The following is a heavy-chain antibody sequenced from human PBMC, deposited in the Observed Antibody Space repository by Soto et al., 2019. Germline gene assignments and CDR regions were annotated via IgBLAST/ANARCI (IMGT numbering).Heavy chain of an antibody. Sequence: EVQLLESGGGLVQPGGSLRLSCAASGFTFSSYAMSWVRQAPGKGLDWVSAISGSGAGTYYADSVKGRFTISRDNSRNTLYMQMNSMRAEDTALDYCATEEESSGPFYVDYWGQGTLVTVSS. J-gene: IGHJ4*02. CDR3: ATEEESSGPFYVDY. D-gene: IGHD3-22*01. CDR1: GFTFSSYA. CDR2: ISGSGAGT. V-gene: IGHV3-23*01.